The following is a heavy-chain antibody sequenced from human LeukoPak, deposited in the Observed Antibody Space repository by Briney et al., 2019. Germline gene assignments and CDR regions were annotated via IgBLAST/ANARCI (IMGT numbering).Heavy chain of an antibody. CDR1: EVTFSAHW. CDR3: ARDSSGYQ. J-gene: IGHJ4*02. CDR2: IDNDGTNT. V-gene: IGHV3-74*01. D-gene: IGHD3-22*01. Sequence: PGGSLRLSCAASEVTFSAHWMHWGRQVLGKGLVYIAYIDNDGTNTNYADSVKGRFTISRDNAKNSLYLQMNSLRAEDTAVYYCARDSSGYQWGQGTLVTVSS.